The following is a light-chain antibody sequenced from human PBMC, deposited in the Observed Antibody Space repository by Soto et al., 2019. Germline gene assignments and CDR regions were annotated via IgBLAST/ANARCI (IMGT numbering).Light chain of an antibody. CDR2: DAS. CDR1: QSVSSK. V-gene: IGKV3-15*01. CDR3: QQYSSYSLPT. J-gene: IGKJ4*01. Sequence: PGERATLSCRASQSVSSKLAWYQQKPGQPPRLLIFDASARATGVPDRFSGRGSGTELILTISRLQSEDFAVYYCQQYSSYSLPTFGGGTKVDIK.